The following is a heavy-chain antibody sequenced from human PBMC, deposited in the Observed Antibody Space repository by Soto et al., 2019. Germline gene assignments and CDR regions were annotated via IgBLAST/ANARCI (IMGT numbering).Heavy chain of an antibody. CDR1: GFTFTSYG. J-gene: IGHJ4*02. D-gene: IGHD6-19*01. V-gene: IGHV1-18*01. CDR3: ARAGTSVAVAVCDS. Sequence: QVQLVQSGAEVKKPGASVKVSCKASGFTFTSYGFSWVRQAPGEGLEWMGWVSAYNAYTTYAQRLQGRATMTTDTSTSTAFTELRSLRSDDTAVYYCARAGTSVAVAVCDSWGQGTLVTVSS. CDR2: VSAYNAYT.